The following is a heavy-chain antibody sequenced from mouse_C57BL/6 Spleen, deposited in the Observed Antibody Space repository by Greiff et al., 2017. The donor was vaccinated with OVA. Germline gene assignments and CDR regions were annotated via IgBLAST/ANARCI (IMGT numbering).Heavy chain of an antibody. CDR1: GYTFTSYW. CDR2: IDPSDSET. J-gene: IGHJ1*03. D-gene: IGHD1-1*01. CDR3: AKSFQSYGNDCYFDV. Sequence: QVQLQQPGAELVRPGSSVKLSCKASGYTFTSYWMHWVKQRPIQGLEWIGNIDPSDSETNYNQKFKDKATLTVDKSSSTAYMQLSSLTSEDSAVYYFAKSFQSYGNDCYFDVWGTGTTVTVSS. V-gene: IGHV1-52*01.